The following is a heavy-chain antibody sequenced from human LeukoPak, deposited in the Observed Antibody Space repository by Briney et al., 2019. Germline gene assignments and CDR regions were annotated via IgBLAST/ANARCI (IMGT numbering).Heavy chain of an antibody. CDR1: GFTFSRYG. J-gene: IGHJ4*02. V-gene: IGHV3-30*02. D-gene: IGHD3-10*01. CDR2: IRYDGSNK. Sequence: GGSLRLSCAASGFTFSRYGMHWVRQAPGKGLEWVAFIRYDGSNKYYADSVKGRFTISRDNSKNTLYLQMNSLRAEDTAVYYCAKAHQYGSGSYYPPLSQVDYWGQGTLVTVSS. CDR3: AKAHQYGSGSYYPPLSQVDY.